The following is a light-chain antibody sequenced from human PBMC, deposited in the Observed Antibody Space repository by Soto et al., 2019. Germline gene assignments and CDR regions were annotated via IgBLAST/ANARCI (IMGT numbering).Light chain of an antibody. V-gene: IGLV2-14*01. CDR1: SSDVGGYNY. Sequence: QSALTQPASVSGSPGQSITISCTGTSSDVGGYNYVSWYQQHPGKAPKLMIYDVSNRPSVVSNRFSGSKSGNTASLTISGLQAEEEADYYCSSYTSSSTLVFGGGTQLTVL. J-gene: IGLJ2*01. CDR2: DVS. CDR3: SSYTSSSTLV.